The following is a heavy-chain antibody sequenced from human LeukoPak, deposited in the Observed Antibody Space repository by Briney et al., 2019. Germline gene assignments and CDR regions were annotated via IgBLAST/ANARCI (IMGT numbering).Heavy chain of an antibody. V-gene: IGHV3-30*03. Sequence: GEPLRLSCAASGFTFSNFGMHWVRQAPGKGLEWMAVISYEGRLTYYADSVKGRFTISRDNSKNTLYLQMNSLRAEDTAVYYCARDSTMIVVVYYYYYMDVWGKGTTVTVSS. CDR3: ARDSTMIVVVYYYYYMDV. CDR2: ISYEGRLT. CDR1: GFTFSNFG. J-gene: IGHJ6*03. D-gene: IGHD3-22*01.